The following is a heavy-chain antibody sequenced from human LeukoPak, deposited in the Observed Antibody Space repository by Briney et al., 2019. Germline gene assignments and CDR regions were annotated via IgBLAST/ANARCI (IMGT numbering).Heavy chain of an antibody. J-gene: IGHJ5*02. CDR2: INAGNGNT. D-gene: IGHD2-15*01. CDR3: ARGFVVVVAATHNWFDP. CDR1: GYTFTSYA. Sequence: ASVKVSCKASGYTFTSYAMHWVRQAPGQRLEWMGWINAGNGNTKYSQKFQGRVTITRDTSASTAYMELSSLRSEDTAVYYCARGFVVVVAATHNWFDPWGQGTLVTVSS. V-gene: IGHV1-3*01.